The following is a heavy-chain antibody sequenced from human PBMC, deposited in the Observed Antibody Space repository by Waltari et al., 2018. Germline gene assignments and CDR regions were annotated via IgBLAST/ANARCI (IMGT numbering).Heavy chain of an antibody. V-gene: IGHV3-48*01. CDR3: ASGSYSYGLGY. CDR1: GFTFSSYG. D-gene: IGHD5-18*01. J-gene: IGHJ4*02. Sequence: EVQLVESGGGLVQPGGSLRLSCAASGFTFSSYGMNWVRQAPGKGLEWVSYISSSSSTIYYAGSVKGRFTISRDNAKRSLYLQMNSLRAEDTAVYYCASGSYSYGLGYWGQGTLVTVSS. CDR2: ISSSSSTI.